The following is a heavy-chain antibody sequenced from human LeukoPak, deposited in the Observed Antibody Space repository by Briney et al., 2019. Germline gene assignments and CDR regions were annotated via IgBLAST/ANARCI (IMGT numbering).Heavy chain of an antibody. CDR1: GFTFSSYS. J-gene: IGHJ6*02. V-gene: IGHV3-43*02. CDR3: AKNHYGMDV. CDR2: ISGSGGST. Sequence: GGSLRLSCAASGFTFSSYSMNWVRQAPGKGLEWVSAISGSGGSTYYADSVKGRFTISRDNSKNSLYLQMNSLRTEDTALYYCAKNHYGMDVWGQGTTVTVSS.